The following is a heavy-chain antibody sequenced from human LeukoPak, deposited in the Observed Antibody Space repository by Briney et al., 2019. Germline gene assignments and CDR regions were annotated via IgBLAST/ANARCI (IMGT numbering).Heavy chain of an antibody. Sequence: PSQTLSLTCTVSGGSMSSGVYYWSWIRQHPGKGLEWIGYIYYSGSTYYNPSLKSRVTISVDTSKNQFSLNLSSATAADTAVYYCARDVVGGSGSGSMDVWGQGTTVTVSS. J-gene: IGHJ6*02. V-gene: IGHV4-31*03. CDR2: IYYSGST. CDR1: GGSMSSGVYY. CDR3: ARDVVGGSGSGSMDV. D-gene: IGHD3-10*01.